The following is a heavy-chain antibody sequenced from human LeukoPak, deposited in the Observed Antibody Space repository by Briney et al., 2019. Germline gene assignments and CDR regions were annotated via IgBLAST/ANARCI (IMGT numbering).Heavy chain of an antibody. D-gene: IGHD6-13*01. J-gene: IGHJ5*02. V-gene: IGHV4-38-2*01. CDR1: GFTFSSYS. CDR2: IYHSGTT. CDR3: ARGYSSSWYFNWFDP. Sequence: GSLRLSCAASGFTFSSYSRNWIRQPPGKGLEWIGSIYHSGTTYYNPSLKSRVTISVDTSKNQFSLKLTSVTAADTAVYYCARGYSSSWYFNWFDPWGQGTLVTVSS.